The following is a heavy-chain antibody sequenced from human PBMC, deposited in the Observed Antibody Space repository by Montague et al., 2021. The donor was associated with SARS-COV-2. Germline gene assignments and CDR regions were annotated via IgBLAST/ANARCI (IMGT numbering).Heavy chain of an antibody. V-gene: IGHV4-38-2*02. CDR2: IYHSGTT. Sequence: SETLSLTCTVPGFSIGSGDYWGWIRQHPGKGLEWFGSIYHSGTTYYNPSLQSRLTMSIDTSTNQSSLRLTSVTAADTAVFFCVREKAGGLRNVFDIWGQGTTVTVSS. CDR1: GFSIGSGDY. CDR3: VREKAGGLRNVFDI. J-gene: IGHJ3*02.